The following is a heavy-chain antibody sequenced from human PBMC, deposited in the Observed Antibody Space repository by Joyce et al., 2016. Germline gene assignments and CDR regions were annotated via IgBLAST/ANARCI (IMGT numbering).Heavy chain of an antibody. J-gene: IGHJ4*02. Sequence: QLLESGGGVVQPGRSLRLPCAASGFAFSAYGMHWVRQAPGKGLEWVAFIWYDGSNKYDADSVKGRFTISRDNSKNTLYLQMNSLRAEDTAVYYCARDRRWGDYFFDYWGQGTLVTVSS. CDR1: GFAFSAYG. D-gene: IGHD3-16*01. V-gene: IGHV3-33*01. CDR2: IWYDGSNK. CDR3: ARDRRWGDYFFDY.